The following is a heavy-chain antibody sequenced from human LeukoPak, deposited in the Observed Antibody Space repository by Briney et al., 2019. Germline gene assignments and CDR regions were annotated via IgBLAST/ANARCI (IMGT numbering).Heavy chain of an antibody. D-gene: IGHD3-3*01. V-gene: IGHV4-59*08. CDR2: IYYSGST. Sequence: SETLSLTCTVSGGSISSYYWSWIRQPPGKGLEWIGYIYYSGSTNYNPSLKSRVTISVDTSKNQFSLELSSVTAADTAVYYCARHLTYDFWSGYSIGDWFDPWGQGTLVTVSS. CDR1: GGSISSYY. J-gene: IGHJ5*02. CDR3: ARHLTYDFWSGYSIGDWFDP.